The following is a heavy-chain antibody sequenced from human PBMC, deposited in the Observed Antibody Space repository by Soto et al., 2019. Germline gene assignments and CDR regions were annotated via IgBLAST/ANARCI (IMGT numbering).Heavy chain of an antibody. CDR3: AESFIRGWFDP. CDR1: GYAFTGYY. D-gene: IGHD3-10*01. CDR2: INPNSGGT. Sequence: ASVKFSCKASGYAFTGYYMHWVRQAPGQGLEWMGWINPNSGGTNYAQKFQGRVTMTRXTXXSXXXMXLSXLRXDGTAVYYCAESFIRGWFDPWGQGTLVTVSS. J-gene: IGHJ5*02. V-gene: IGHV1-2*02.